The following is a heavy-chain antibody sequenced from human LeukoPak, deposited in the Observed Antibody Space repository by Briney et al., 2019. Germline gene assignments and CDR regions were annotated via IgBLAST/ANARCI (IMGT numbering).Heavy chain of an antibody. CDR1: GGSISSYY. CDR3: ARTDYGDYGY. CDR2: IYYSGST. J-gene: IGHJ4*02. Sequence: PSETLSLTCTVSGGSISSYYWSWIRQPPGKGLEWIGYIYYSGSTNYNPSLKSRVTISVDTSKNQFSLKLSSVTAADTAVYYCARTDYGDYGYWGQGTLVTVSP. V-gene: IGHV4-59*01. D-gene: IGHD4-17*01.